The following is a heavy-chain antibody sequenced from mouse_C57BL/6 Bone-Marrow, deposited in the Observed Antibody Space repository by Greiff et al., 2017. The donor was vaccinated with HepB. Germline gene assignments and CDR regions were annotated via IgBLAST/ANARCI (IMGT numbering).Heavy chain of an antibody. J-gene: IGHJ2*01. D-gene: IGHD1-1*01. CDR2: ISNGGGST. Sequence: EVMLVESGGGLVQPGGSLKLSCAASGFTFSDYYMYWVRQTPETRLEWVAYISNGGGSTYYPDTVKGRFTISRDNAKNTLYLQMSRLKAEDTAMYDCARHAVYFDYWGQGTTLTVSS. CDR3: ARHAVYFDY. CDR1: GFTFSDYY. V-gene: IGHV5-12*01.